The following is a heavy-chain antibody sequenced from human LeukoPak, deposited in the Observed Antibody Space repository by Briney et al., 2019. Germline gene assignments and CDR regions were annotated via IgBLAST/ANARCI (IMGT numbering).Heavy chain of an antibody. CDR3: ARKGGDQATQLYRFYYMDV. J-gene: IGHJ6*03. Sequence: ASVKASCKASDYTFTSYDINWVRQRPGQGLEWVGWVSAYNGNTAYAQKLQGRVTMTKDISTRTAYMELTTLTSDDTAVYYCARKGGDQATQLYRFYYMDVWGKGTSVTVSS. CDR1: DYTFTSYD. D-gene: IGHD1-26*01. CDR2: VSAYNGNT. V-gene: IGHV1-18*01.